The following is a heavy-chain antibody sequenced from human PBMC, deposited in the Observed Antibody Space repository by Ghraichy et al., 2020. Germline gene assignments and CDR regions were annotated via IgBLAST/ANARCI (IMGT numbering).Heavy chain of an antibody. V-gene: IGHV3-7*03. J-gene: IGHJ4*02. CDR1: GFTFSTYW. D-gene: IGHD1-1*01. CDR3: AIDVKSNTDW. CDR2: ISPDGNQK. Sequence: GESLNISCEASGFTFSTYWMSWLRQVPGKGLEWVANISPDGNQKYYVGSVKGRFTISRDNGKNSLYLQMSSLGAEDTAVYYCAIDVKSNTDWRGQGTLVTVSS.